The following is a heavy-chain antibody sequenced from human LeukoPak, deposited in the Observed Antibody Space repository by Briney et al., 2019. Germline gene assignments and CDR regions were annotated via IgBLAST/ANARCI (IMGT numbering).Heavy chain of an antibody. J-gene: IGHJ4*02. CDR1: GGTFSSYT. D-gene: IGHD5-24*01. CDR3: ARGEMATILDY. V-gene: IGHV1-69*02. Sequence: SVKVSCKASGGTFSSYTISWVRQASGQGLEWMGRIIPILGIANYAQKFQGRVTITADKSTSTAYMELSSLRSEDTAVYYCARGEMATILDYWGQGTLVTVSS. CDR2: IIPILGIA.